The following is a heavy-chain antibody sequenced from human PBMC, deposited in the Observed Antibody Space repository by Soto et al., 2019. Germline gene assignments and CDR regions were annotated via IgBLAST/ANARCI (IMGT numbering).Heavy chain of an antibody. CDR2: IYSSGSA. CDR1: GGSIINYY. Sequence: PSATLSLPCTYSGGSIINYYWTWIRQPAGKGLEWVGRIYSSGSASYDPSLKSRLSMSVDTSKNQFTLKLTSVTAADTALYYCARQTTYSSSWFDFWGHGTLVTGSA. J-gene: IGHJ5*01. V-gene: IGHV4-4*07. CDR3: ARQTTYSSSWFDF. D-gene: IGHD6-13*01.